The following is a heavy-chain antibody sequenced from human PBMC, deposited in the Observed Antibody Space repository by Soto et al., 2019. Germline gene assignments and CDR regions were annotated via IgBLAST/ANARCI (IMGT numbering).Heavy chain of an antibody. CDR3: AAAGSSGTTNYYYCYYMDV. Sequence: QMQLVQSGPEVKKPGTSVKVSCKASGFTFTSSAMQWVRQARGQRLEWIGWIVVGSGNTNYAQKFQERVTITRDMSTSTAYMELSSLRSEDTAVYYCAAAGSSGTTNYYYCYYMDVWGKGTTVTVSS. CDR2: IVVGSGNT. J-gene: IGHJ6*03. D-gene: IGHD6-19*01. V-gene: IGHV1-58*02. CDR1: GFTFTSSA.